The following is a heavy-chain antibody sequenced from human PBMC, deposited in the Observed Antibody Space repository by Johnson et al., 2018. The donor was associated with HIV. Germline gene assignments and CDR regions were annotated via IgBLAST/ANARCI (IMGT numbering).Heavy chain of an antibody. V-gene: IGHV3-13*01. CDR2: IGTAGDT. CDR3: SREGWILDRDNAFDI. J-gene: IGHJ3*02. Sequence: VQLEESGGGVVQPGGSLRLSCAASGFTFSTYDMHWVRQATGKGLEWVSAIGTAGDTYYPGSVKGRFTISRENAKNSLYLQMNSLRAEDTAVYYCSREGWILDRDNAFDIWGQGTMVTVSS. D-gene: IGHD3/OR15-3a*01. CDR1: GFTFSTYD.